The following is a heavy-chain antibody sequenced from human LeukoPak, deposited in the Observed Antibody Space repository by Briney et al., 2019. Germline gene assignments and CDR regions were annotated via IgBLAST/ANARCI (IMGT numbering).Heavy chain of an antibody. J-gene: IGHJ5*02. CDR1: GYTFTGYY. CDR3: AREVEYSSSWSSYNWFDP. CDR2: INPNSGGT. D-gene: IGHD6-13*01. Sequence: VASVKVSCKASGYTFTGYYMHWVRQAPGQGLEWMGWINPNSGGTNYAQKFQGRVTMTRDTSISTAYMELSRLRSDDTAVYYCAREVEYSSSWSSYNWFDPWGQGTLVTVSS. V-gene: IGHV1-2*02.